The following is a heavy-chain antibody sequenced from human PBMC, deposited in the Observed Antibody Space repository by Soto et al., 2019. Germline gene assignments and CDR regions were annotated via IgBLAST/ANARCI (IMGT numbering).Heavy chain of an antibody. J-gene: IGHJ5*02. CDR1: GFTFSSYA. D-gene: IGHD3-10*01. CDR2: ISYDGSNK. CDR3: ARDSAGFGESTNWLDP. Sequence: SLRLSCAASGFTFSSYAMHWVRQAPGRGLEWVAVISYDGSNKYYADSVKGRFTISRDNSKNTLYLQMNSLRAEDTAVYYCARDSAGFGESTNWLDPWGQG. V-gene: IGHV3-30-3*01.